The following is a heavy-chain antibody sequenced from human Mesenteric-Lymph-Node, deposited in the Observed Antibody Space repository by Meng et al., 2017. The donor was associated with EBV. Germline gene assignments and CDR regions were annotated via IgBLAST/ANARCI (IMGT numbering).Heavy chain of an antibody. J-gene: IGHJ4*02. V-gene: IGHV3-23*04. D-gene: IGHD5-12*01. CDR3: AKGGYSGYDPAD. CDR1: GFTFSHYA. CDR2: ITGSGRTT. Sequence: EVQLVESGGGLVQPVGSLRLSCTASGFTFSHYAINWVRQAPGKGLEWVSAITGSGRTTYYADSVKGRFTISRDNSKNTLYLQMNSLRAEDTAVYYCAKGGYSGYDPADWGQGTLVTVAS.